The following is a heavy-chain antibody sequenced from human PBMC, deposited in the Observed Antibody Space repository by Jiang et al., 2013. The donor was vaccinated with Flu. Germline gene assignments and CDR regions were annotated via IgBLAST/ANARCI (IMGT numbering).Heavy chain of an antibody. CDR2: ISYSGST. CDR3: AKNGDF. CDR1: GGSVSTDGYY. D-gene: IGHD2-8*01. Sequence: GLVKPSETLSLTCSVSGGSVSTDGYYWNWIRQPPGKGLEWIGYISYSGSTDYTPSLKSRLTISVDTSKNQFSLSLTSVTAADTAVYYCAKNGDFWGQGTLVTVSS. J-gene: IGHJ4*02. V-gene: IGHV4-61*08.